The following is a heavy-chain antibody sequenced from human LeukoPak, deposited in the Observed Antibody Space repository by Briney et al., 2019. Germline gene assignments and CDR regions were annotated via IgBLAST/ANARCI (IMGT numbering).Heavy chain of an antibody. CDR2: MHNSGTP. CDR3: AREVSGPRAFDI. D-gene: IGHD1-26*01. Sequence: PSETLSLTCTVSGGSVSSGGHYWSWIRQPPGKGLEWIGYMHNSGTPNYSPSLKSRVTMSADTSKNQFSLKLSSVTAADTAVYYCAREVSGPRAFDIWGQGTMVTVSS. CDR1: GGSVSSGGHY. J-gene: IGHJ3*02. V-gene: IGHV4-61*08.